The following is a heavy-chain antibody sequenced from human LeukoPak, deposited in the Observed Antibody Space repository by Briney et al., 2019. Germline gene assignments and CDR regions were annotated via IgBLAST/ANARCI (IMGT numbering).Heavy chain of an antibody. V-gene: IGHV3-23*01. CDR2: ISGSGGST. J-gene: IGHJ4*02. Sequence: PGGSLRLSCAASGFTFSSYAMSWVRQAPGKWLEWVSAISGSGGSTYYADSVKGRFTISRDNSKNTLYLQMNSLRAEDTAVYYCAKDQGLCSSTSCYMGPIDYWGQGTLVTVSS. D-gene: IGHD2-2*02. CDR3: AKDQGLCSSTSCYMGPIDY. CDR1: GFTFSSYA.